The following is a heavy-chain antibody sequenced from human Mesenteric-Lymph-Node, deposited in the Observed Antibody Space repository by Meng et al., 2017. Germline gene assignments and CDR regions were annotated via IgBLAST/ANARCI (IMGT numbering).Heavy chain of an antibody. Sequence: ETLSLTCAAPGFTFSGHWMHWVRQAPGKGLAWVSRINPDGSATGYADSVKGRFTVSRDNAKNTLYLQMNSLTAEDTAVYYCARAPYYYGSGSYKGPTYYFDFWGQGTLVTVSS. D-gene: IGHD3-10*01. CDR1: GFTFSGHW. CDR2: INPDGSAT. CDR3: ARAPYYYGSGSYKGPTYYFDF. V-gene: IGHV3-74*01. J-gene: IGHJ4*02.